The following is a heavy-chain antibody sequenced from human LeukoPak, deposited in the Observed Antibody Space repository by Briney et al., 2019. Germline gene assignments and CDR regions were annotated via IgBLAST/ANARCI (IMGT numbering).Heavy chain of an antibody. CDR3: ASGSGYYHKFDY. Sequence: SETLSLTCAVYGGSFSGYYWSWIRQPAGKGLEWIGRIYTSGSTNYNPSLRSRVTMSVDTSKNQFSLKLSSVTAADTAVYYCASGSGYYHKFDYWGQGTLVTVSS. J-gene: IGHJ4*02. CDR2: IYTSGST. V-gene: IGHV4-59*10. CDR1: GGSFSGYY. D-gene: IGHD3-22*01.